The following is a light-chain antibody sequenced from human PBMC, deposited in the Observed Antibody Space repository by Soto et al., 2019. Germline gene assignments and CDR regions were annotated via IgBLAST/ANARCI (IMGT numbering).Light chain of an antibody. Sequence: EIVLTQSPGTLSLSPGERATLSCRASQSVSSTYLAWYQQKPGQAPRLLIYGASIRATGVPARFSGSGSGTDFTLTISRREPEDFAVYYCQQYGSSPYTFGQGTKLEIK. V-gene: IGKV3-20*01. J-gene: IGKJ2*01. CDR2: GAS. CDR3: QQYGSSPYT. CDR1: QSVSSTY.